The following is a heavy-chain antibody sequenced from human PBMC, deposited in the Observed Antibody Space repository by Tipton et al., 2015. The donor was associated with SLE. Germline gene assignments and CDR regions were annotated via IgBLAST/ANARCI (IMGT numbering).Heavy chain of an antibody. Sequence: LRLSCTVSGGSISSYYWSWIRQPPGKGLEWIGYIYYSGSTYYNPSLKSRVTISVDTSKNQFSLKLSSVTAADTAVYYCASRKYGALDYWGQGTLVTVSS. J-gene: IGHJ4*02. CDR3: ASRKYGALDY. D-gene: IGHD4-17*01. CDR2: IYYSGST. V-gene: IGHV4-59*12. CDR1: GGSISSYY.